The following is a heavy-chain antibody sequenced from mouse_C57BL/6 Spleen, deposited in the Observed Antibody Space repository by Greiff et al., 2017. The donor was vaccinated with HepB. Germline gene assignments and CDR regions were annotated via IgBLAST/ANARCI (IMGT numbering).Heavy chain of an antibody. V-gene: IGHV1-26*01. D-gene: IGHD1-1*01. CDR1: GYTFTDYY. CDR2: INPNNGGT. Sequence: VQLQQSGPELVKPGASVKISCKASGYTFTDYYMNWVKQSHGKSLEWIGDINPNNGGTSYNQKFKGKATLTVDKSSSTAYMELRSLTSEDSAVYYCARTAITTVVAFDYWGQGTTLTVSS. CDR3: ARTAITTVVAFDY. J-gene: IGHJ2*01.